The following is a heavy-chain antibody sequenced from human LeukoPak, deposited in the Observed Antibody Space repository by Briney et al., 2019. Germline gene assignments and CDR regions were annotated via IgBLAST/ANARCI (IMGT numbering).Heavy chain of an antibody. CDR2: MNPNSGNT. Sequence: ASVKVSCKASGYTFTSYDINWVRQATGQALEWMGWMNPNSGNTGYAQKFQGRVTMTRNTSISTAYMELSSLRSEDTAVYYCARVPPKTRGGAFDIWGQGTMVTVSS. V-gene: IGHV1-8*01. J-gene: IGHJ3*02. D-gene: IGHD3-10*01. CDR3: ARVPPKTRGGAFDI. CDR1: GYTFTSYD.